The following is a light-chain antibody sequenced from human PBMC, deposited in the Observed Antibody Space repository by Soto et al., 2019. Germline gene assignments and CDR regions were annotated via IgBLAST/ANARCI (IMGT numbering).Light chain of an antibody. J-gene: IGKJ2*01. CDR2: AAS. CDR3: LQDYDYPYT. Sequence: AIQMTQSPSSLSASVGDRVTITCRASRGIRDDLAWYQQRPGKAPKLLIYAASNLQSGVPSRFSGSGSGTDFTLIISSLQPEDFATYYCLQDYDYPYTLGQRTKLEIK. V-gene: IGKV1-6*01. CDR1: RGIRDD.